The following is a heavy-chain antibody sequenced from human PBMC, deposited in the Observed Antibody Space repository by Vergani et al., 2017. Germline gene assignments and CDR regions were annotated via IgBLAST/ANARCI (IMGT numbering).Heavy chain of an antibody. CDR3: ARGRGVVVPAAIQHYFDY. D-gene: IGHD2-2*02. Sequence: QVQLQQWGAGLLKPSETLSLTCAVYGGSFSGYYWSWIRQPPGKGLEWIGEINHSGSTNYKPSLKSLVTISVDTSKNQFSLKLSSVTAADPAVYYCARGRGVVVPAAIQHYFDYWGQGTLVTVSS. J-gene: IGHJ4*02. CDR1: GGSFSGYY. CDR2: INHSGST. V-gene: IGHV4-34*01.